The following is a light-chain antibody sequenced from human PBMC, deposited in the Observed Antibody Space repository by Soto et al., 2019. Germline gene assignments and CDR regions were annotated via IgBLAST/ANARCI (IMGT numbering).Light chain of an antibody. CDR2: GAS. CDR3: QQYGSSGT. J-gene: IGKJ1*01. V-gene: IGKV3-20*01. CDR1: LNVNSY. Sequence: IVMTQSPATLSVSPGERVTLSGRASLNVNSYLAWYQQKPGQAPRLLIYGASNRATGIPDRFSGSGSGTDFTVTISRLEPEDFAVYYWQQYGSSGTFGQGTKVDIK.